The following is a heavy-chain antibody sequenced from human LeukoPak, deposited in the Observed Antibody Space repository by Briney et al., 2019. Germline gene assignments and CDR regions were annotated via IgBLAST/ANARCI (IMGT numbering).Heavy chain of an antibody. Sequence: GGSLRLSCAASGFTFSNHGMSWVRRAPGKGLEWVSAISGSGGGTSHADSVKGRFTISRDNSKNTLFLQMSSLRAEDTAVYYCAKYNFDHNYHYYYGMDVWGQGTTVTVSS. V-gene: IGHV3-23*01. J-gene: IGHJ6*02. D-gene: IGHD1-1*01. CDR1: GFTFSNHG. CDR3: AKYNFDHNYHYYYGMDV. CDR2: ISGSGGGT.